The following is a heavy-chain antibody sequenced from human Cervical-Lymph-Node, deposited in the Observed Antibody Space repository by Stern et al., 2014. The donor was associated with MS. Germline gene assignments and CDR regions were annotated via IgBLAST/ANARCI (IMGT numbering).Heavy chain of an antibody. CDR2: IKRDGSEE. CDR3: ARDVCGGGSCYYPQTRYYYGMDV. Sequence: VQLVESGGGLVQPGGSLRLSCAASGFTLSSYWMTWVRQAPGKGLEWVANIKRDGSEEYYVDSVKGRFTISRDNAKGSLFLKMNSLRAEDTAVYYCARDVCGGGSCYYPQTRYYYGMDVWGQGTTVTVSS. D-gene: IGHD2-15*01. J-gene: IGHJ6*01. CDR1: GFTLSSYW. V-gene: IGHV3-7*01.